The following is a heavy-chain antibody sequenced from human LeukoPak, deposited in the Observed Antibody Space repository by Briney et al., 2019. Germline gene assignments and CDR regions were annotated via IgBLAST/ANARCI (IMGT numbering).Heavy chain of an antibody. Sequence: PGGSLRLSCAASGFTFSDYYMSWIRQAPGKGLEWIGSIYYSGSTYYNPSLKSGVTMSVDTSKNQFSLKLSSVTAADTAVYYCARDRLSVDYYYYYGMDVWGQGTTVTVSS. CDR1: GFTFSDYY. CDR2: IYYSGST. CDR3: ARDRLSVDYYYYYGMDV. V-gene: IGHV4-59*12. J-gene: IGHJ6*02.